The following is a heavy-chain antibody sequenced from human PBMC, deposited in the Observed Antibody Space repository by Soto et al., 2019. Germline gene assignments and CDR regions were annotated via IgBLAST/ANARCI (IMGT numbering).Heavy chain of an antibody. J-gene: IGHJ4*02. D-gene: IGHD2-2*01. CDR3: ARDRKARRDIVVVPAASPFDY. Sequence: ASVKVSCKASGYTFTGYYMHWVRQAPGHGLEWMGWINPNSGGTNYAQKFQGRVTMTRDTSISTAYMELSRLRADDTAVYYCARDRKARRDIVVVPAASPFDYWGQGTLVTVSS. CDR2: INPNSGGT. CDR1: GYTFTGYY. V-gene: IGHV1-2*02.